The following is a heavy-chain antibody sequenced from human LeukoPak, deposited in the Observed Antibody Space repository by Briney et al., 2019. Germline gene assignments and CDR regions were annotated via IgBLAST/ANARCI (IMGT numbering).Heavy chain of an antibody. Sequence: SGGSLRLSCAASGFTFSNYAMSWVRQAPGKGLEWVSAISDSGGSTYYAASVKGRFTISRDNSKSTLYLQMNSLRAEDTAVYYCAKDSSSWYFDYWGQGTLVTVSS. V-gene: IGHV3-23*01. CDR2: ISDSGGST. CDR1: GFTFSNYA. CDR3: AKDSSSWYFDY. D-gene: IGHD6-13*01. J-gene: IGHJ4*02.